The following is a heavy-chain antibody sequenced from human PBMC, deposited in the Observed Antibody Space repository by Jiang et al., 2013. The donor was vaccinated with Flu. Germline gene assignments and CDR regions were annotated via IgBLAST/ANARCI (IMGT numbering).Heavy chain of an antibody. CDR3: ARVATKPY. CDR1: GGSFSNYP. Sequence: SGAEVKKPGSSLRVSCEASGGSFSNYPLSWVRQAPGRGLEWMGGIIPIFGTANYAQKFQGRVTITADESTSTAYMELSSLRSEDTAVYYCARVATKPYWGQGTLVTVSS. J-gene: IGHJ4*02. CDR2: IIPIFGTA. V-gene: IGHV1-69*01. D-gene: IGHD5-12*01.